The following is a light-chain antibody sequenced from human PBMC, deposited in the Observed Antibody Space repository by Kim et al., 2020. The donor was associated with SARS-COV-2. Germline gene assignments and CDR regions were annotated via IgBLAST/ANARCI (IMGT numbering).Light chain of an antibody. V-gene: IGLV2-11*01. CDR1: SSDVGGYNY. CDR2: DVS. J-gene: IGLJ1*01. CDR3: CSYAGSYTNYV. Sequence: QSVSISCTGTSSDVGGYNYVSWYQQHPGKAPKPMIYDVSKRPSGVPDRFSGSKSGNTASLTISGLQAEDEADYYCCSYAGSYTNYVFGTGTKSPS.